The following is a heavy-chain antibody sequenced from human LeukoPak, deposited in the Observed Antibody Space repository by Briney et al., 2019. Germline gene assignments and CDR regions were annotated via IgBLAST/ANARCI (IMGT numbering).Heavy chain of an antibody. D-gene: IGHD2-2*01. CDR3: AKWGTYCSSTSCHFPDYYGMDV. CDR2: INPNSGGT. Sequence: ASVKVSCKASGDTFTGYYMHWVRQAPGQGLEWMGWINPNSGGTNYAQKFQGRVTMTRDTSISTAYMDLSRLRSDDTAVDYCAKWGTYCSSTSCHFPDYYGMDVWGQGTTVTVSS. CDR1: GDTFTGYY. V-gene: IGHV1-2*02. J-gene: IGHJ6*02.